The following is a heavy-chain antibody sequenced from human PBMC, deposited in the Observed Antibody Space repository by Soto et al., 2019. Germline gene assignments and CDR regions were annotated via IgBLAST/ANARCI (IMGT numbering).Heavy chain of an antibody. V-gene: IGHV3-30*18. Sequence: GGSLRLSCAASGFTFSSYGMHWVRQAPGKGLEWVAVISYDGSNKYYADSVKGRFTISRDNSKNTLYLQMNSLRAEDTAVYYCAKEWQWLVLLDDWGQRTLVTVSS. CDR3: AKEWQWLVLLDD. CDR1: GFTFSSYG. J-gene: IGHJ4*02. D-gene: IGHD6-19*01. CDR2: ISYDGSNK.